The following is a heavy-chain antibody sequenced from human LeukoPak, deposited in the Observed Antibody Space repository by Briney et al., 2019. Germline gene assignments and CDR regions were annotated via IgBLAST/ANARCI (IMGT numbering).Heavy chain of an antibody. J-gene: IGHJ4*02. CDR2: IYLGDSDT. Sequence: GASLKISCNGSGSSFSSYWIAWVRQLPGKGLEWMGIIYLGDSDTRYSPSFQGQFIISVDKSISTAYLQWISLKASDTATYYCARSGGSGWDEGFDYWGQGTLVTVSS. V-gene: IGHV5-51*01. CDR1: GSSFSSYW. D-gene: IGHD6-19*01. CDR3: ARSGGSGWDEGFDY.